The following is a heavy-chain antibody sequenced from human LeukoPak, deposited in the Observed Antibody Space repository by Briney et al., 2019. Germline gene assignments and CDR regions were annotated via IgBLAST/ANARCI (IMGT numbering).Heavy chain of an antibody. CDR2: INHSGST. D-gene: IGHD3-22*01. CDR3: AREGSRYHYDSSGYSSGQMADY. V-gene: IGHV4-34*01. J-gene: IGHJ4*02. Sequence: SETLSLTCAVYGGSFSGYYWSWIRQPPGKGLEWIGEINHSGSTNYNPSLKSRVTISVDTSKNQFSLKLSSVTAADTAVYYCAREGSRYHYDSSGYSSGQMADYWGQGTLVTVSS. CDR1: GGSFSGYY.